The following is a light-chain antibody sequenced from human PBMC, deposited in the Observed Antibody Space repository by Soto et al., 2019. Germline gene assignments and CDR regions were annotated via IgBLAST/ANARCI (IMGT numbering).Light chain of an antibody. CDR3: QQYGSSSWT. Sequence: EVVLTQSPGTLSLSPGETATLSCRASQSVSSSYLAWYQQKPGQAPRLLIYGTSSRATGIPDRFSGSGSGTDFNLTISRLEPEDFAVYYCQQYGSSSWTFGQGTKVEIK. CDR1: QSVSSSY. V-gene: IGKV3-20*01. J-gene: IGKJ1*01. CDR2: GTS.